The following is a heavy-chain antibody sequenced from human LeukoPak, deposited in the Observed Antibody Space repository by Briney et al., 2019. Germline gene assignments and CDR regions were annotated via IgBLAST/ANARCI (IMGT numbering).Heavy chain of an antibody. D-gene: IGHD3-10*01. V-gene: IGHV4-34*01. CDR2: INHSGST. CDR1: GGSFSGYY. J-gene: IGHJ4*02. CDR3: ARAQGRGTVDY. Sequence: SETLSLTCAVYGGSFSGYYWSWIRQPPGKGLEWIGEINHSGSTNYNPSLKSRATISVDTSKNQFSLKLSSVTAADTAVYYCARAQGRGTVDYWGQGTLVTVSS.